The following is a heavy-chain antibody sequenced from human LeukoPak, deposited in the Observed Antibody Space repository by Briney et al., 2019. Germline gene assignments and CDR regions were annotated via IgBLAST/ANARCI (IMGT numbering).Heavy chain of an antibody. J-gene: IGHJ6*03. D-gene: IGHD2-2*01. V-gene: IGHV4-34*01. CDR1: GGSFSGYY. CDR3: ARGFVVPAAMWGYYYYYMDV. Sequence: SETLSLTCAVYGGSFSGYYWSWIRQPPGKGLEWIGEINHSGSTNYNPSLKSRATISVDTSKNQFSLKLSSVTAADTAVYYCARGFVVPAAMWGYYYYYMDVWGKGTTVTVSS. CDR2: INHSGST.